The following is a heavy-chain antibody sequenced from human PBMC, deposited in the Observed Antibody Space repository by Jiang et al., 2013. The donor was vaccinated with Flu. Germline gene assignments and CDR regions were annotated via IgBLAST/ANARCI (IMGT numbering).Heavy chain of an antibody. J-gene: IGHJ5*02. V-gene: IGHV4-4*02. Sequence: GSGLVKPSGTLSLTCAVSGGSIGSSNWWSWVRQPPGKGLEWIGEIYHSGSTQYNPSLKSRVIISVDKSKNQFSLNLSSVTAADTAVYYCARLSLLDHDFWNDYYIGLGWFDPWGQGTLVTVSS. CDR2: IYHSGST. CDR1: GGSIGSSNW. D-gene: IGHD3-3*01. CDR3: ARLSLLDHDFWNDYYIGLGWFDP.